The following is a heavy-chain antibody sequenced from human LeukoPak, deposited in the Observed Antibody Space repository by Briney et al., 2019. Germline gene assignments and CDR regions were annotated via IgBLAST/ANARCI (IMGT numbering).Heavy chain of an antibody. V-gene: IGHV4-34*01. J-gene: IGHJ4*02. CDR1: GGSFSGYY. CDR2: INHSGST. D-gene: IGHD4-17*01. CDR3: ARARDYARWYFDY. Sequence: SETLSLTCTVYGGSFSGYYWSWIRQPPGKGLEWIGEINHSGSTNYNSSLTSRVTISVDTSKNQFSLKLSSVTAADTAVYYCARARDYARWYFDYWGQGTLVTVSS.